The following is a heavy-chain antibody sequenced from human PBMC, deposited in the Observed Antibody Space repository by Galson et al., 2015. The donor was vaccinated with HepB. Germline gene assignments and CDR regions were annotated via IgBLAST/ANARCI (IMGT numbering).Heavy chain of an antibody. J-gene: IGHJ6*02. Sequence: SLRLSCAASGFPFSTYTINWVRQAPGKGLEWVSSTGSGSANIYYADSVKGRFTIARDNAKNSLYQQMNSLRVDDTAVYYCARDVGIRGGLDVWGRGTTVIVSS. CDR1: GFPFSTYT. CDR2: TGSGSANI. V-gene: IGHV3-21*01. CDR3: ARDVGIRGGLDV. D-gene: IGHD2-15*01.